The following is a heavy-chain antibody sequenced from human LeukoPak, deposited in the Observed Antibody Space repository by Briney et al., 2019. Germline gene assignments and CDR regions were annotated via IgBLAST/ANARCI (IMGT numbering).Heavy chain of an antibody. CDR3: ARDEVGALKDYYYGMDV. CDR2: INPSGGST. D-gene: IGHD1-26*01. V-gene: IGHV1-46*01. CDR1: GYTFTSYY. J-gene: IGHJ6*02. Sequence: ASVKVSCKASGYTFTSYYMHWVRQAPGQGLEWMGIINPSGGSTSYPQKFQGRVTMTRDTSTSTVYMELSSLRSEDTAVYYCARDEVGALKDYYYGMDVWGQGTTVTVSS.